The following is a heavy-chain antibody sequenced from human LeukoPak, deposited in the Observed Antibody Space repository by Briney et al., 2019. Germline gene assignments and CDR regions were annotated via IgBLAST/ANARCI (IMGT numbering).Heavy chain of an antibody. V-gene: IGHV3-23*01. CDR3: ANEYSKGDV. J-gene: IGHJ3*01. D-gene: IGHD4-11*01. CDR1: GFTFSSYA. Sequence: GGSLRLSCAASGFTFSSYAMSWVRQAPGKGLEWVSTISDSGGTTYYADSVKGRFTSSRDNSKNTLYLQMDSLRAEDTAIYYCANEYSKGDVWGQGTTVTVSS. CDR2: ISDSGGTT.